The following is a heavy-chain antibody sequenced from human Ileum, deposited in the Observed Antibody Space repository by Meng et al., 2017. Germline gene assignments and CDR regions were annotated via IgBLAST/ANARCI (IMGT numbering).Heavy chain of an antibody. V-gene: IGHV3-23*01. CDR1: GFTFSSYA. Sequence: EVQLLESGGGLVQPGGSLRPSCAASGFTFSSYAMSWVRRAPGKGLEWVSTISGSGGSTYYADSVKGRFTISRDNSKNTLYLQMNSLRAEDTALYYCVKDLGGNPDYWGQGTLVTVSS. CDR3: VKDLGGNPDY. D-gene: IGHD4-23*01. CDR2: ISGSGGST. J-gene: IGHJ4*02.